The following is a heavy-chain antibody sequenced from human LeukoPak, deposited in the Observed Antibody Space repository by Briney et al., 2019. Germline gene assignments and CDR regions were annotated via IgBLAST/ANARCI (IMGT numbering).Heavy chain of an antibody. D-gene: IGHD6-19*01. J-gene: IGHJ3*02. V-gene: IGHV3-9*01. CDR1: GFTFDDYA. Sequence: PGRSLRLSCAASGFTFDDYARHGVRQAPGKGLEWVAGSCWNSGSIGYADSVKGRFTISRDNAKNSLYLQMNSLRAEDTALYYCAKDIAVAGYYAFDIWGQGTMVTVSS. CDR3: AKDIAVAGYYAFDI. CDR2: SCWNSGSI.